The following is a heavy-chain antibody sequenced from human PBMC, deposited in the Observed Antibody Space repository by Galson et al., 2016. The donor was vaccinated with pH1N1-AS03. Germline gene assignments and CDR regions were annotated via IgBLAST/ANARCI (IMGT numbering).Heavy chain of an antibody. Sequence: SLRLSCAASGFTFSIYAMTWVRQTPGKGLEWVSSIGGTSVTTYYAASVKGWFTISRDNSKNTVYLQMSSLRAEDTDVYFCAKDPSGSEWWERCGDWYFDLWGRGTLVTVSS. J-gene: IGHJ2*01. CDR3: AKDPSGSEWWERCGDWYFDL. D-gene: IGHD2-15*01. V-gene: IGHV3-23*01. CDR2: IGGTSVTT. CDR1: GFTFSIYA.